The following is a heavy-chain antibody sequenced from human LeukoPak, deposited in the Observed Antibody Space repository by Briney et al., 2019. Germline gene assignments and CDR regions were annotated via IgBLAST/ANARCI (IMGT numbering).Heavy chain of an antibody. CDR2: ISSSGSTI. CDR3: ARVKQQLVRLLGRDTTYYYYYYIDV. J-gene: IGHJ6*03. Sequence: GGSLRLSCAASGFTFSSYEMNWVHQAPGKGLEWVSYISSSGSTIYYADSVKGRFTISRDNAKNSLFLQMNSLRAEDTAVYYCARVKQQLVRLLGRDTTYYYYYYIDVWGKGTTVTVSS. V-gene: IGHV3-48*03. D-gene: IGHD6-13*01. CDR1: GFTFSSYE.